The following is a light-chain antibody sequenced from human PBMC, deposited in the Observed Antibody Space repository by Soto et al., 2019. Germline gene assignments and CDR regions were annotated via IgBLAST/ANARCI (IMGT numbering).Light chain of an antibody. CDR1: QSVSSY. CDR2: DAS. CDR3: QQRSNWPPIT. J-gene: IGKJ5*01. Sequence: NVWQQPPATLSLSTGGRATFSGRASQSVSSYLAWYQQKPGQAPRLLIYDASNRATGIPARFSGSGSGTDFTLTISSLEPEDFAVYDCQQRSNWPPITVGQGTQLEIK. V-gene: IGKV3-11*01.